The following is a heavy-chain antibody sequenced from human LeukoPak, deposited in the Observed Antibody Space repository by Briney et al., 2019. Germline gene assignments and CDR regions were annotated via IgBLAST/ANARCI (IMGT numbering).Heavy chain of an antibody. CDR1: GFTFSSYG. Sequence: PGRSLRLSCAASGFTFSSYGIHWVRQAPGKGLEWVAVISYDGGIKYYADSVKGRFTISRDNSKNTLYLEMNSLGAEDTAVYYCAKQFQRGVNDFDYWGQGTPVTAAS. D-gene: IGHD3-3*01. CDR2: ISYDGGIK. V-gene: IGHV3-30*18. J-gene: IGHJ4*02. CDR3: AKQFQRGVNDFDY.